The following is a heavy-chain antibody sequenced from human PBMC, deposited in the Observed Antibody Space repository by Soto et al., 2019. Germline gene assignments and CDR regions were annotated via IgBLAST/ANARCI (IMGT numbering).Heavy chain of an antibody. Sequence: SETLSLTCTVSGGSISSSSYTWGWIRQPPGKGLEWIGSIYYSGSTNYNPSLKSRVNISVDTSKNQFSLRLSSVTAADTAVYYCARLRGDGYNFDSWGQGTLVTV. CDR2: IYYSGST. J-gene: IGHJ4*02. CDR3: ARLRGDGYNFDS. D-gene: IGHD3-10*01. CDR1: GGSISSSSYT. V-gene: IGHV4-39*07.